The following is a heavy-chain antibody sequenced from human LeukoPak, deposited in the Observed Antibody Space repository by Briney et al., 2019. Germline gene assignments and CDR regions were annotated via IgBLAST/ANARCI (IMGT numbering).Heavy chain of an antibody. D-gene: IGHD3-3*01. CDR2: FDPEDGET. CDR3: ATAHLFGWSGYPHPFDY. Sequence: ASVKVSCKVSGYTLTELSMHWVRQAPGKGLEWMGGFDPEDGETIYAQKFRGRVTMTEDTSTDTAYMELSSLRSEDTAVYYCATAHLFGWSGYPHPFDYWGQGTLVTVSS. CDR1: GYTLTELS. J-gene: IGHJ4*02. V-gene: IGHV1-24*01.